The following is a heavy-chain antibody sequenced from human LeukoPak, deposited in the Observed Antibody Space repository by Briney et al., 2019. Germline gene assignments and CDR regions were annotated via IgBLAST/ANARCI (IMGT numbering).Heavy chain of an antibody. Sequence: PSETLSLTCTVSGGSISSSSCYWGWIRQPPGKGLEWIGSIYYSGSTYYNPSLKSRVTISVDTSKNQFSLKLSSVTAADTAVYYCARQPRCSDYRIDYWGQGAPVTVSS. CDR2: IYYSGST. V-gene: IGHV4-39*01. J-gene: IGHJ4*02. D-gene: IGHD4-11*01. CDR1: GGSISSSSCY. CDR3: ARQPRCSDYRIDY.